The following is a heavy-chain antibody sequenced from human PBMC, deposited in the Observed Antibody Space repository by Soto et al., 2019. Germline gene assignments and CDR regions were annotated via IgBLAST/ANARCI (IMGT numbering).Heavy chain of an antibody. V-gene: IGHV3-48*03. CDR1: GFTFSSYE. D-gene: IGHD6-13*01. J-gene: IGHJ6*02. CDR2: ISSSGSTI. CDR3: ARGGEIAAAYYYGMDV. Sequence: EVQLVESGGGLVQPGGSLRLSCAASGFTFSSYEMNWVRQAPGKWLEWVSYISSSGSTIYYVDSVKGRFTISRDNAQNALYLQMTSLRAEDTAVYYCARGGEIAAAYYYGMDVWGQGTTVTVSS.